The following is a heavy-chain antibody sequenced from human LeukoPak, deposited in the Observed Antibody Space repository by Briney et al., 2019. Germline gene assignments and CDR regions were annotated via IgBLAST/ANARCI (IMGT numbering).Heavy chain of an antibody. CDR2: IDPSDSYT. J-gene: IGHJ4*02. V-gene: IGHV5-10-1*01. Sequence: GESLRISCKGSGYSFTSYWISWVRQMPGKALEWMGRIDPSDSYTNYSPSFQGHVTISADKSISTAYLQWSSLKASDTAMYYCARHTVRYCSSTSCYNYWGQGTLVTVSS. CDR3: ARHTVRYCSSTSCYNY. CDR1: GYSFTSYW. D-gene: IGHD2-2*02.